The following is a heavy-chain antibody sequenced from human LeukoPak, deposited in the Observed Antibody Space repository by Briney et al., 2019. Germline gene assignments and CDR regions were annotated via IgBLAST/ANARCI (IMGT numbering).Heavy chain of an antibody. CDR2: IYYSGST. Sequence: PSETLSLTCTVSGGSISSSSYYWGWIRRPPGKGLEWIGSIYYSGSTYYNPSPKSRVTISVDTSKNQFSLKLSSVTAADTAVYYCARLDSGSYSGFDPWGQGTLVTVSS. V-gene: IGHV4-39*01. D-gene: IGHD1-26*01. CDR1: GGSISSSSYY. CDR3: ARLDSGSYSGFDP. J-gene: IGHJ5*02.